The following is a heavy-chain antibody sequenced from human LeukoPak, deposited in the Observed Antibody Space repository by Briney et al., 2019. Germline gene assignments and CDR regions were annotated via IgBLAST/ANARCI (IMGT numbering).Heavy chain of an antibody. D-gene: IGHD3-22*01. V-gene: IGHV4-59*12. CDR2: IYYSGST. CDR3: ARDSSGYYFRD. Sequence: PSETLSFTCTVTGGSISSYYWSWIRQPPGKGLEWIGYIYYSGSTNYNPSLKSRVTLSVDTSKNQFSLKLSSVTAADTAVYYCARDSSGYYFRDWGQGTLVTVSS. J-gene: IGHJ4*02. CDR1: GGSISSYY.